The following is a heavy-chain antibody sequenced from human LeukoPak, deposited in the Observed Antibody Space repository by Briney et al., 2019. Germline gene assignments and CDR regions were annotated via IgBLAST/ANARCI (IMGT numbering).Heavy chain of an antibody. CDR3: ARGNYTTIRGGRSLYFFDF. CDR2: IFYSGST. J-gene: IGHJ4*02. D-gene: IGHD3-10*01. CDR1: GGSINTAGYY. V-gene: IGHV4-31*03. Sequence: SETLSLTCTVSGGSINTAGYYWSWIRQHPGKCLEWIGYIFYSGSTNYNPSLQSRLSMSVDTSKSQFSLKLNSVTAADTALYYCARGNYTTIRGGRSLYFFDFWGQGTPLIVSS.